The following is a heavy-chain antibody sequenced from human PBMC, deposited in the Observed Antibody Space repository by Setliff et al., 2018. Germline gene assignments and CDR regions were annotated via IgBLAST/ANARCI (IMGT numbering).Heavy chain of an antibody. CDR2: IRYDGSHK. Sequence: PGGSLRLSCAASGFTFSSYGMHWVRQAPGKGLEWVAFIRYDGSHKYYADSVKGRFTISRDNSKNTLYLQMNSLRAEDTAVYYCARPTMTRDMDVWGQGTTVTVSS. J-gene: IGHJ6*02. CDR1: GFTFSSYG. D-gene: IGHD3-22*01. CDR3: ARPTMTRDMDV. V-gene: IGHV3-30*02.